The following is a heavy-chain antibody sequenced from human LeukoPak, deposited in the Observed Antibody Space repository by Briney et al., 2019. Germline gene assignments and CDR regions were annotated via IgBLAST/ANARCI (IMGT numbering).Heavy chain of an antibody. D-gene: IGHD3-3*01. CDR1: GGTFSSYA. Sequence: SVKVSCKASGGTFSSYAISWVRQAPGQGLEWMGGIIPIFGTANYAQKFQGRVTITADESTSTAYMELSSLRSEDTAVYYCAREPGTISGGLDAFDIWGQGTMVTVSS. CDR2: IIPIFGTA. CDR3: AREPGTISGGLDAFDI. J-gene: IGHJ3*02. V-gene: IGHV1-69*01.